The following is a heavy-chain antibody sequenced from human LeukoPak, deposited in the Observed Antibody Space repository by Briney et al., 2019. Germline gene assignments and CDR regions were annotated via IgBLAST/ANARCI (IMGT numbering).Heavy chain of an antibody. V-gene: IGHV4-34*01. Sequence: PSETLSLTCAVYGGSFSGYYWSWIRQPPGKGLEWIGEINHSGSTNYNPSLKSRVTILVDTSKNQFSLKLSSVTAADTAVYYCARDHRWFDPWGQGTLVTVSS. CDR1: GGSFSGYY. CDR2: INHSGST. CDR3: ARDHRWFDP. J-gene: IGHJ5*02.